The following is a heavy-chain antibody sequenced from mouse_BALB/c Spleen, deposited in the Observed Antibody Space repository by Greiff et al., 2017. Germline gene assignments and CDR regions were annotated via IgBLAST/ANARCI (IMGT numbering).Heavy chain of an antibody. J-gene: IGHJ4*01. CDR1: GYTFTSYW. CDR3: AKEESYDGYAMDH. CDR2: IAPGSGST. Sequence: DLVKPGASVKLSCKASGYTFTSYWINWIKQRPGQGLEWIGRIAPGSGSTYYNEMFKGKATLTVDTSSSTAYIQLSSLSSEDSAVYFCAKEESYDGYAMDHWGQGTSVTVSS. D-gene: IGHD2-12*01. V-gene: IGHV1S41*01.